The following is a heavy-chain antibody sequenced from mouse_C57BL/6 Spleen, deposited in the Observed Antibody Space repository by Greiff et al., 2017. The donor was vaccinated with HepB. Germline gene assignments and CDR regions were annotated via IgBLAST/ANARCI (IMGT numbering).Heavy chain of an antibody. Sequence: QVQLKESGAELVRPGASVTLSCKASGYTFTDYEMHWVKQTPVHGLEWIGAIDPETGGTAYNQKFKGKAILTADKSSSTAYMELRSLTSEDSAVYYCTTSSGYVGYAMDYWGQGTSVTVSS. CDR2: IDPETGGT. D-gene: IGHD3-2*02. V-gene: IGHV1-15*01. CDR3: TTSSGYVGYAMDY. J-gene: IGHJ4*01. CDR1: GYTFTDYE.